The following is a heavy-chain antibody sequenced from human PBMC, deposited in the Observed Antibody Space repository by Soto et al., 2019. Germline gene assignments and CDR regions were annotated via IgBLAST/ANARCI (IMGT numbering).Heavy chain of an antibody. J-gene: IGHJ4*02. CDR1: GFTFTNYG. CDR3: AKDGAPRYCSRSSCHLAGAY. V-gene: IGHV3-30*18. CDR2: ISYDGSHK. D-gene: IGHD2-15*01. Sequence: QVQLVESGGGMVQPGRSLRLSCAGSGFTFTNYGLHWVRQAPGKGLEWVAVISYDGSHKYYADSVKGRFTISRDNSNNMLYLQMDSLRAEDTAVYYCAKDGAPRYCSRSSCHLAGAYWGQGTLVSVSS.